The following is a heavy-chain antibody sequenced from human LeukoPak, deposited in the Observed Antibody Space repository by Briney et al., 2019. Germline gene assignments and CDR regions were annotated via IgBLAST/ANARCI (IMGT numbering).Heavy chain of an antibody. Sequence: PGGSLRLSCTASGFTFGDYAMSWVRQAPGKGLEWVSAISGSGGSTYYADSVKGRFTISRDNSKNTLYLQMNSLRAEDTAVYYCAKAGRHCSSTSCPDYWGQGTLVTVSS. J-gene: IGHJ4*02. CDR1: GFTFGDYA. D-gene: IGHD2-2*01. CDR2: ISGSGGST. CDR3: AKAGRHCSSTSCPDY. V-gene: IGHV3-23*01.